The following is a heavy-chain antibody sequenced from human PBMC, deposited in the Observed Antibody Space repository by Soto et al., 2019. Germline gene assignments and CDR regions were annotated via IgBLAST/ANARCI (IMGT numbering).Heavy chain of an antibody. CDR3: AKARGGDYDPGSPYYYGMDV. D-gene: IGHD4-17*01. J-gene: IGHJ6*02. CDR1: GFTFTTYA. V-gene: IGHV3-30*18. CDR2: ISYDEINK. Sequence: QVQLVESGGGVVQPGRSLRLSCAASGFTFTTYAMHWVRQAPGKGLEWVAVISYDEINKYYADSVKGRFTIARDNSKNTXFXXMNSLRAEDTAVFYCAKARGGDYDPGSPYYYGMDVWGQGTTVTVSS.